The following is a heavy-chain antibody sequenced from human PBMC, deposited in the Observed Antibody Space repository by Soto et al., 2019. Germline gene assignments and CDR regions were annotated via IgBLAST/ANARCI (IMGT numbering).Heavy chain of an antibody. CDR1: GDSVSSNSAA. CDR3: ARQSLLWFGEXSGGFYY. CDR2: TYYRSKWYN. D-gene: IGHD3-10*01. V-gene: IGHV6-1*01. Sequence: PSETLSLTCAISGDSVSSNSAAWNWIRQSPSRGLEWLGRTYYRSKWYNDYAVSVKSRITINPDTSKNQFSLQLNSVTPEDTAVYYCARQSLLWFGEXSGGFYYCGQRTLVPVS. J-gene: IGHJ4*02.